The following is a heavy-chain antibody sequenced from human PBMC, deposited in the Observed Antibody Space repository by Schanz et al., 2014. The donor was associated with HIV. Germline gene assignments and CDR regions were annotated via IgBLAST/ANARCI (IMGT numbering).Heavy chain of an antibody. Sequence: QVQLVESGGGVVQPGRSLRLSCAVSGFTFRNYAMHWVRQAPGKGLEGVAAISHDGSLKYYVDSMKGRFTISRDNSKNTLYLQMNSLRAEDTAVYYCAKDGSWEAFDACDIWGQGTMVTVSS. D-gene: IGHD1-26*01. J-gene: IGHJ3*02. V-gene: IGHV3-30*04. CDR1: GFTFRNYA. CDR3: AKDGSWEAFDACDI. CDR2: ISHDGSLK.